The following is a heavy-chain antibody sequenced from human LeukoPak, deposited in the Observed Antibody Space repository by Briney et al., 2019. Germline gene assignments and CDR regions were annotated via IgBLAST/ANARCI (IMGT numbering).Heavy chain of an antibody. Sequence: GGSLRLSCAASGFTFSSYWMSWVRQAPGKGLEWVANIKQDGSEKYYVDSVKGRFTISRDNSKNTVYLEMNSLRAEDTGVYYCARDRLEAVTDDDYFDYWGQGTLVTVSS. J-gene: IGHJ4*02. CDR3: ARDRLEAVTDDDYFDY. CDR2: IKQDGSEK. CDR1: GFTFSSYW. V-gene: IGHV3-7*01. D-gene: IGHD2-21*02.